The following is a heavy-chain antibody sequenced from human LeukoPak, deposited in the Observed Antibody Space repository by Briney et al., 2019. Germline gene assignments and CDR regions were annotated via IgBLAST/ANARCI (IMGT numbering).Heavy chain of an antibody. J-gene: IGHJ4*02. V-gene: IGHV4-59*01. CDR2: IYYSGST. CDR3: AGGDYDILTEY. CDR1: GGSISSYY. Sequence: PSPTLSLTCTVSGGSISSYYWSWIRQPPGEGLEWIGYIYYSGSTNYNPSLKSRVTISVDTSKNQFSLKLRSVTAADTAVYYCAGGDYDILTEYWGQGTLVTVSS. D-gene: IGHD3-9*01.